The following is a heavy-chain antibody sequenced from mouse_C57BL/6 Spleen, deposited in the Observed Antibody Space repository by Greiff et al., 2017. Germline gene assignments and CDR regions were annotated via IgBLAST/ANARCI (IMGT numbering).Heavy chain of an antibody. CDR2: IDPANGNT. CDR1: GFNIKNTY. Sequence: VQLQQSVAELVRPGASVKLSCTASGFNIKNTYMHWVKQRPEQGLEWIGRIDPANGNTKYAPKFQGKATITADTSSNTAYLQLSSLTSEDTAIYYCALITTVVATPFDNWGQGTTLTVSS. J-gene: IGHJ2*01. V-gene: IGHV14-3*01. CDR3: ALITTVVATPFDN. D-gene: IGHD1-1*01.